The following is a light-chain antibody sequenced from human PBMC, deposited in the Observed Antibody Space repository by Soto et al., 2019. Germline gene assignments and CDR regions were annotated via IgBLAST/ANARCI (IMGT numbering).Light chain of an antibody. CDR2: GAS. CDR3: QQYNNWPRT. CDR1: QSVTSN. J-gene: IGKJ2*01. Sequence: EIVLPQSPGTLSLSPGESSTLSCRASQSVTSNYLAWYQQRPGQANRLLIYGASSRATGIPARFSGSGSGTEFTLTIGSLQSDEFAVYYCQQYNNWPRTVGQGNKVDIK. V-gene: IGKV3-15*01.